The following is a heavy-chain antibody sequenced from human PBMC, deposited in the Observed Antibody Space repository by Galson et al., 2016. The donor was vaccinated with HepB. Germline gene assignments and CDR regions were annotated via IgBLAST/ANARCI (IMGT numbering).Heavy chain of an antibody. CDR3: ARKSSGDWNDATWFDS. CDR1: GYPFSAYG. Sequence: SVKVSCKASGYPFSAYGIHWVRQAPGQRLEWMGWIRGGIGFTKDSHRFQDRVTLTTDTSAHTIFMELSSLTAEDTAVYYCARKSSGDWNDATWFDSWGQGTLVTVSS. D-gene: IGHD1-1*01. V-gene: IGHV1-3*01. J-gene: IGHJ5*01. CDR2: IRGGIGFT.